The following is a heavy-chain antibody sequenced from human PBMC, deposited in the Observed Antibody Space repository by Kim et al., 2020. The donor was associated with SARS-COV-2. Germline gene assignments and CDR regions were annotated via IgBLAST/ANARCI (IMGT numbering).Heavy chain of an antibody. J-gene: IGHJ5*02. D-gene: IGHD3-10*01. CDR1: GFTFSSYG. Sequence: GGSLRLSCAASGFTFSSYGMHWVRQAPGKGLEWVAVIWYDGSNKYYADSVKGRFTISRDNSKNTLYLQMNSLRAEDTAVYYCARDSADYYGSGSPLWFDPWGQGTLVTVSS. CDR2: IWYDGSNK. V-gene: IGHV3-33*01. CDR3: ARDSADYYGSGSPLWFDP.